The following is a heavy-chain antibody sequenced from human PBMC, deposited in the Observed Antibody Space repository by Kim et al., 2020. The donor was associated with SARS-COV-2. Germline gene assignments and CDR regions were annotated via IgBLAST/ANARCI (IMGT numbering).Heavy chain of an antibody. CDR2: IYHSGST. CDR3: ARVRIAAAGETHFDY. J-gene: IGHJ4*02. CDR1: GGSISSSNW. D-gene: IGHD6-13*01. Sequence: SETLSLTCAVSGGSISSSNWWSWVRQPPGKGLEWIGDIYHSGSTNYNPSLKSRVTISVDKSKNQFSLKLSSVTAADTAVYYCARVRIAAAGETHFDYWGQGNLVTVSS. V-gene: IGHV4-4*02.